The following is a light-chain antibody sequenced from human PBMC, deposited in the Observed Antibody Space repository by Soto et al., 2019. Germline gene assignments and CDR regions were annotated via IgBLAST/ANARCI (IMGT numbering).Light chain of an antibody. J-gene: IGLJ2*01. Sequence: QSVLTQPPSASGAPGQRVTISCTGSRANIGEGNDVHWYQQLPGPAHKLLIYGNNNRPSGVPDRVSGSKSGTSASLAITGLKVEDEAEYYCQSYDSSLSGSVFGGGTKLTVL. V-gene: IGLV1-40*01. CDR3: QSYDSSLSGSV. CDR2: GNN. CDR1: RANIGEGND.